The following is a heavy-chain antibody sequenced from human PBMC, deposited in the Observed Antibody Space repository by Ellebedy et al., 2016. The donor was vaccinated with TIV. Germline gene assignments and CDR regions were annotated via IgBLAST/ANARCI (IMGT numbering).Heavy chain of an antibody. CDR2: ISWDVGGT. CDR1: GFTFDDYS. D-gene: IGHD4-23*01. J-gene: IGHJ4*02. Sequence: PGGSLRLSCAASGFTFDDYSMHWVRQAPGKGLEWVSLISWDVGGTYYADSVKGRFTISRDNSKNSLYLQMNSLRTEDTAFYYCAKDGGGNSLIDYWGQGTLVTVSS. V-gene: IGHV3-43*01. CDR3: AKDGGGNSLIDY.